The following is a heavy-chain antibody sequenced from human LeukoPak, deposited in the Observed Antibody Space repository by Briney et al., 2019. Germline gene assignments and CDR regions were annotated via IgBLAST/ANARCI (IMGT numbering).Heavy chain of an antibody. V-gene: IGHV3-7*03. D-gene: IGHD2-2*01. CDR1: GFTFSSYW. CDR2: IKTDGSEK. J-gene: IGHJ4*02. Sequence: GGSLRLSCEASGFTFSSYWMSWVRQAPGKGLEWVANIKTDGSEKYYVDSVKGRFTISRDNAKNSLYLQMNSLRAEDTAVYYCARVSSTSLSFDYWGQGTLVTVSS. CDR3: ARVSSTSLSFDY.